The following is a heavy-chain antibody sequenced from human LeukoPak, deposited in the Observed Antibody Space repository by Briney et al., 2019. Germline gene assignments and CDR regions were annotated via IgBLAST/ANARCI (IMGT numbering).Heavy chain of an antibody. J-gene: IGHJ4*02. CDR2: FDPEEGET. V-gene: IGHV1-24*01. CDR1: GYTFTSYY. Sequence: ASVKVSCKASGYTFTSYYMHWVRQAPGKGLEWMGGFDPEEGETIYAQKFQGRVTMAEDTSTDTAYMELSSLRSEDTAVYYCATGVDYGDHDYWGQGTLVTVSS. D-gene: IGHD4-17*01. CDR3: ATGVDYGDHDY.